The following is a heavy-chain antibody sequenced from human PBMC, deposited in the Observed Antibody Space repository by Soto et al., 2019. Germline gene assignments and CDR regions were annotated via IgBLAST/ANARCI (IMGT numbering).Heavy chain of an antibody. CDR3: ARVNQHAPKKNAFDI. CDR1: GASISGYV. CDR2: IYYIGNA. J-gene: IGHJ3*02. V-gene: IGHV4-59*01. Sequence: TLSLTCTVAGASISGYVWIWIRHPPGKGLEWIGYIYYIGNANYNPSLKSRVTISVDTSKDQFSLELSSVTAADTAMYYCARVNQHAPKKNAFDIRGQGTMVTV. D-gene: IGHD2-2*01.